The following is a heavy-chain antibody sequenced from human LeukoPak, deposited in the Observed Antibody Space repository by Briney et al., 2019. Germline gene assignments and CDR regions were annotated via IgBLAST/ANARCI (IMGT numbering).Heavy chain of an antibody. CDR2: TNPNTGGT. CDR3: ASVEMATIGFEH. J-gene: IGHJ4*02. D-gene: IGHD5-12*01. V-gene: IGHV1-2*02. CDR1: GGTFSSYA. Sequence: ASVKVSCKASGGTFSSYAISWVRQAPGQGLEWMGWTNPNTGGTKYAQKFQGRVTMTRDTSISTGYMELSSLRSDDTAVYFCASVEMATIGFEHWGQGTLVTVSS.